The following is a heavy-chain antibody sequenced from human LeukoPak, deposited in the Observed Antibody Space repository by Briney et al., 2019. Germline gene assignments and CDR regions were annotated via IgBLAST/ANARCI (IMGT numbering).Heavy chain of an antibody. D-gene: IGHD3-22*01. Sequence: GGSLRLSCAASGFTFSDYYMSWFRQAPGKGLGWVSYISSSGSTIYYADSVKGRFTISRDNAKNSLYLQMNSLRAEDTAVYYCARDYYDSSGPIDYWGQGTLVTVSS. J-gene: IGHJ4*02. CDR3: ARDYYDSSGPIDY. CDR1: GFTFSDYY. CDR2: ISSSGSTI. V-gene: IGHV3-11*01.